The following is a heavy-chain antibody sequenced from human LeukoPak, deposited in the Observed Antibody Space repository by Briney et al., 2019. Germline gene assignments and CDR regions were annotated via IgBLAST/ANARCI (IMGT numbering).Heavy chain of an antibody. Sequence: GGSLRLSCAASGFTFSSYWMHWVGQAPGKGVGGVSRINSDGSSTSYADSVKGRFTISRDKAKNTLCVQMNRVRAEDTAVYYCARAVHYSDSSQMAYWGQGTLVTVSS. J-gene: IGHJ4*02. CDR2: INSDGSST. CDR3: ARAVHYSDSSQMAY. V-gene: IGHV3-74*01. CDR1: GFTFSSYW. D-gene: IGHD3-22*01.